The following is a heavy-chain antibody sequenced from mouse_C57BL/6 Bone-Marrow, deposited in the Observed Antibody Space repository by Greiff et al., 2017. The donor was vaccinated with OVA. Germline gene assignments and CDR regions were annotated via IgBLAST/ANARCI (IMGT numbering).Heavy chain of an antibody. CDR3: ARDWAMDY. Sequence: EVQGVESGGGLVQPGGSLKLSCVASGFTFSDYYMYWVRQTPEKRLEWVAYISNGGGSTYYPDTVKGRFTISRDNAKNTLYLQMSRLKSEDTAMYYCARDWAMDYWGQGTSVTVSS. CDR2: ISNGGGST. D-gene: IGHD4-1*01. V-gene: IGHV5-12*01. J-gene: IGHJ4*01. CDR1: GFTFSDYY.